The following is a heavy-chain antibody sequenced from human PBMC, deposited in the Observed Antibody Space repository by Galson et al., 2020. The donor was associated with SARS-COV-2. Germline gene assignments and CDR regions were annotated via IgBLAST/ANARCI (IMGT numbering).Heavy chain of an antibody. V-gene: IGHV4-59*01. D-gene: IGHD4-17*01. CDR1: DVSMTSYY. CDR3: ARDPAPLYGDNYYYGTDV. J-gene: IGHJ6*02. CDR2: ISYSGST. Sequence: ETSETLSLTCSVSDVSMTSYYWSWIRQPPGKGLEWIGYISYSGSTNYNPSLRSRVTILVDLSKNQFSLKLSSVTAADTAVYYCARDPAPLYGDNYYYGTDVWGRGTTVTVSS.